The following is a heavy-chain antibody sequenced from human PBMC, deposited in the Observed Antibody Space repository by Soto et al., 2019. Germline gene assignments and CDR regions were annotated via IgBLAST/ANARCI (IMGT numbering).Heavy chain of an antibody. CDR1: GGSISSYY. V-gene: IGHV4-59*01. CDR2: IYYSGST. CDR3: ARDFRAVAFTETYYYYMDV. D-gene: IGHD6-19*01. J-gene: IGHJ6*03. Sequence: PSETLSLTCTVSGGSISSYYWSWIRQPPGKGLEWIGYIYYSGSTNYNPSLKSRVTISVDTSKNQFSLKLSSVTAADTAVYYCARDFRAVAFTETYYYYMDVWGKGTTVTVSS.